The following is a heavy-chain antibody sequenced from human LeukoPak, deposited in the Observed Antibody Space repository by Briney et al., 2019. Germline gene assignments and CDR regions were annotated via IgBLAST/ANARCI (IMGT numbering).Heavy chain of an antibody. Sequence: PSETLSLTCAVYGGSFSGYYWSWIRQPPGKGLEWIGEINHSGSTNYNPSLKSRVTISVDTSKNQFSLKLSSVTAADTAVYYCARASLVVTATNHPYAEYFQHWGQGTLVTVSS. D-gene: IGHD2-21*02. CDR3: ARASLVVTATNHPYAEYFQH. J-gene: IGHJ1*01. CDR1: GGSFSGYY. V-gene: IGHV4-34*01. CDR2: INHSGST.